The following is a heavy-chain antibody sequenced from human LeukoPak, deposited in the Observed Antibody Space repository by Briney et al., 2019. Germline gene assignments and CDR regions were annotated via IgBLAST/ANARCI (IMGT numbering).Heavy chain of an antibody. CDR2: IYYSGST. Sequence: SETLSLTCTVPGGSISSYYWSWIRQPPGKGLEWIGYIYYSGSTNYNPSLKSRVTISVDTSKNQFSLKLSSVTAADTAVYYCARRSGYSDNDAIDIWGQGTMVTVSS. J-gene: IGHJ3*02. CDR3: ARRSGYSDNDAIDI. V-gene: IGHV4-59*08. D-gene: IGHD5-12*01. CDR1: GGSISSYY.